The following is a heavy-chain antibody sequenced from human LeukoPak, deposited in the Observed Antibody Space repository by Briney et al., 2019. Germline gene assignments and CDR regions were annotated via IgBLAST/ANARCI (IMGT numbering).Heavy chain of an antibody. CDR3: AKDLSDYGGNEKEVWMPFDY. CDR1: GVTFSSYG. J-gene: IGHJ4*02. D-gene: IGHD4-23*01. V-gene: IGHV3-30*02. Sequence: PGGSLRLSCAASGVTFSSYGMHWVRQAPGKGLEWVAFIRYDGSNKYYADSVKGRFTISRDNSKNTLYLQMNSLRAEDTAVYYCAKDLSDYGGNEKEVWMPFDYWGQGTLVTVSS. CDR2: IRYDGSNK.